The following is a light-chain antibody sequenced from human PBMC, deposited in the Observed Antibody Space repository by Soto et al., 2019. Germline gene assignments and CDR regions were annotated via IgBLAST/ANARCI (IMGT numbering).Light chain of an antibody. CDR3: QQYGSSRT. CDR2: GAS. CDR1: QSVISNY. Sequence: EIVLTQSPGTLSLSPGARAPLSCRASQSVISNYFAWYQQKPGQAPRLLIYGASSRATGIPDRFSGSGSGTDFTLTISRLEPEDFAVYYCQQYGSSRTFGQGTKVDI. V-gene: IGKV3-20*01. J-gene: IGKJ1*01.